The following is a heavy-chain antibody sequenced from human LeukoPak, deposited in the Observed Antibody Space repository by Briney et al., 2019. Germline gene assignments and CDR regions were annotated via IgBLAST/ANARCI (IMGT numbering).Heavy chain of an antibody. CDR2: ISYDGSNK. J-gene: IGHJ4*02. V-gene: IGHV3-30*18. CDR3: AKRTPRYSGSYYTPHTFDY. D-gene: IGHD1-26*01. Sequence: GGSLRFSCAASGFTFSSYGMHWVRQAPGKGLEWVAVISYDGSNKYYADSVKGRFTISRDNSKNTLYLQMNSLRAEDTAVYYCAKRTPRYSGSYYTPHTFDYWGQGTLVTVSS. CDR1: GFTFSSYG.